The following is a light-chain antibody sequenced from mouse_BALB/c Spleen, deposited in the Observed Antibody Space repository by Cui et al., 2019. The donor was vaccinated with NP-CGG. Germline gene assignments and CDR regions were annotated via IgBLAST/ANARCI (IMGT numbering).Light chain of an antibody. Sequence: QVLLTHESALTTSPGETVTLTCRSSTGAVTTSNYANWVQEKPDHLFTGLIGGTNNRTPGVPARFSGSLIGDKAALTITGAQTEDEAIYFCALWYSNHWVFGGGTKLTVL. CDR1: TGAVTTSNY. CDR3: ALWYSNHWV. V-gene: IGLV1*01. CDR2: GTN. J-gene: IGLJ1*01.